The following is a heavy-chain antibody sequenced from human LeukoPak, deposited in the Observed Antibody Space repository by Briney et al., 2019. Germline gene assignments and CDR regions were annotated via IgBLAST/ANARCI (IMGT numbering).Heavy chain of an antibody. J-gene: IGHJ4*02. V-gene: IGHV4-34*01. CDR1: SGSFGGYY. CDR2: IYHSGST. Sequence: SETLSLTCDVYSGSFGGYYWSWIRQPPGKGLEWIGSIYHSGSTYYNPSLKSRVTISVDTSKNQFSLKLSSVTAADTAVYYCARDRGAYYYDSSGFDYWGQGTLVTVSS. CDR3: ARDRGAYYYDSSGFDY. D-gene: IGHD3-22*01.